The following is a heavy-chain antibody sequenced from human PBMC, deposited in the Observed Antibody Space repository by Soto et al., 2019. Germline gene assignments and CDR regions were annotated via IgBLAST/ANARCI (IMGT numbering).Heavy chain of an antibody. CDR1: GCTFTGYY. J-gene: IGHJ5*02. D-gene: IGHD3-9*01. Sequence: GASVKVSFKASGCTFTGYYMHWVRQAPGRGREWMGWINPNSGGTNYAQKFQGWVTMTRDTSISTAYMELSRLISEETAVYYCARGTKTWYYDILTGYRGRNNWFDPWGQGTLVTVSS. CDR2: INPNSGGT. CDR3: ARGTKTWYYDILTGYRGRNNWFDP. V-gene: IGHV1-2*04.